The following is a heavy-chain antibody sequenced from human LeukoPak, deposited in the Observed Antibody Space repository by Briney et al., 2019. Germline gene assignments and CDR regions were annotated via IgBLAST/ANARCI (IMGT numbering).Heavy chain of an antibody. D-gene: IGHD3-10*01. V-gene: IGHV3-33*01. CDR1: GFTFSSYG. J-gene: IGHJ6*04. Sequence: GGSLRLPCAASGFTFSSYGMHWVRQAPGKGLEWVAVIWYDGSNKYYADSVKGRFTISRDNSKNTLYLQMNSLRAEDTAVYYCARVMVRGVRFNGMDVWGKGTTVTVSS. CDR3: ARVMVRGVRFNGMDV. CDR2: IWYDGSNK.